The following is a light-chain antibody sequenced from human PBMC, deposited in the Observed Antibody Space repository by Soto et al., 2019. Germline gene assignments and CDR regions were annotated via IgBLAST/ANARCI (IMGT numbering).Light chain of an antibody. J-gene: IGLJ2*01. CDR3: GTWDSSLSGL. CDR2: DNN. V-gene: IGLV1-51*01. CDR1: SSNIGDNY. Sequence: QSVLTQPPSVSAAPGQKVAISCSGSSSNIGDNYVSWYQQLPGTAPKLLIYDNNKRPSGIPDRLSGSKSGTSATLGITGLKTGDEAEYYCGTWDSSLSGLFGGGTKLTVL.